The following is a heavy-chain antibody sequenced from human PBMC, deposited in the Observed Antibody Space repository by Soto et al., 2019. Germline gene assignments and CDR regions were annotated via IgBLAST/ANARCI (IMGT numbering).Heavy chain of an antibody. CDR2: IWYDGSNK. D-gene: IGHD2-15*01. CDR3: ARKVPGYCSGGSCYPGAFDI. CDR1: GFTFSSYG. Sequence: PGGSLRLSCAASGFTFSSYGMHWVRQAPGKGLEWVAVIWYDGSNKYYADSVKGRFTISRDNSKNTLYLQMNSLRAEDTAVYYCARKVPGYCSGGSCYPGAFDIWGQGTMVTVSS. V-gene: IGHV3-33*01. J-gene: IGHJ3*02.